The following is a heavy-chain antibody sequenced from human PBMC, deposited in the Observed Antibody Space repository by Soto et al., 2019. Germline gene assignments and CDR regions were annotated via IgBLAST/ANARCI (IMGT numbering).Heavy chain of an antibody. CDR1: GFSLSTSGVG. J-gene: IGHJ4*02. Sequence: QITLKESGPALVKPTQTLTLTCTFSGFSLSTSGVGVGWIRQPPGKALEWLAFIYWDDDKRYSPSLMSRLTITKNTPKNKLVLTMTNMAPGNTAKYYCAHNWGEIFAYGGQGTLVTVSS. CDR3: AHNWGEIFAY. V-gene: IGHV2-5*02. CDR2: IYWDDDK. D-gene: IGHD3-16*01.